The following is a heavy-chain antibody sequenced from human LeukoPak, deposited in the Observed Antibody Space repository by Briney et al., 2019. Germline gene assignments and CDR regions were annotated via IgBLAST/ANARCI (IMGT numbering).Heavy chain of an antibody. CDR2: INPSGGST. J-gene: IGHJ4*02. CDR3: AREKLAAAGGPQGFDY. Sequence: GSVKVSCKASGYTFTSYYMHWVRQAPGQGLEWMGIINPSGGSTSYAQKFQGRVTMTRDTSTSTVYMELSSLRSEDTAVYYCAREKLAAAGGPQGFDYWGQGTLVTVSS. V-gene: IGHV1-46*01. D-gene: IGHD6-13*01. CDR1: GYTFTSYY.